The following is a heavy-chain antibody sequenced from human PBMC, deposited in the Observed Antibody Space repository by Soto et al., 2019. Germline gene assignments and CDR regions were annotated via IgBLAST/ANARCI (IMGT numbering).Heavy chain of an antibody. CDR2: INHSGST. D-gene: IGHD6-19*01. J-gene: IGHJ4*02. V-gene: IGHV4-34*01. CDR3: AGRIAVAGFDY. Sequence: QVQLQQWGAGLLKPSETLSLTCAVYGGSFSGYYWSWIRQPPGKGLEWIGEINHSGSTNYNPSLKSRVNISVDTSKNQFSLKLSSVTAADTAVYYCAGRIAVAGFDYWGQGTLVTVSS. CDR1: GGSFSGYY.